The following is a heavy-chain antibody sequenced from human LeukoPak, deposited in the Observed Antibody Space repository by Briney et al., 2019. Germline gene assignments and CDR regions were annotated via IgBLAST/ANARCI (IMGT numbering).Heavy chain of an antibody. Sequence: PSQTLSLTCTVSGGSISSGSYYWSWIRQPAGKGLEWIGRIYTSGSTNYNPSLKSRVTISVDTSKNQFSLKLSSVTAADTAVYYCARGHVVVTAILAFDTWGQGTMVTVSS. CDR1: GGSISSGSYY. CDR2: IYTSGST. CDR3: ARGHVVVTAILAFDT. D-gene: IGHD2-21*02. J-gene: IGHJ3*02. V-gene: IGHV4-61*02.